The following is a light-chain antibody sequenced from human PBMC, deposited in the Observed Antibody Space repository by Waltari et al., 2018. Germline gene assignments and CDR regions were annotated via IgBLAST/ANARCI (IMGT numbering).Light chain of an antibody. CDR2: EVT. Sequence: QSALTQPASVSGSPGQSITISCSGTSSDLGGYKYVSWYQQYPHRAPQLILYEVTARPSGVPDRFSGSKSGNTASLTVSGLQIEDEADYVCSAYAGGNTLVFGGGTRLTVL. V-gene: IGLV2-8*01. CDR3: SAYAGGNTLV. J-gene: IGLJ2*01. CDR1: SSDLGGYKY.